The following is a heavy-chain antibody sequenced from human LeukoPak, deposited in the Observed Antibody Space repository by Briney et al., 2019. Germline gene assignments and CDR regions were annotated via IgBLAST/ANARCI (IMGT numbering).Heavy chain of an antibody. Sequence: SVKVSCKASGGTFISYAISWVRQAPGQGLEWMGGIIPIFGTANYAQKFQGRVTITADESTSTAYMELSSLRSEVTAVYYCARGWVETSSWEEYFDYWGQGTLVTVSS. CDR3: ARGWVETSSWEEYFDY. CDR2: IIPIFGTA. D-gene: IGHD6-13*01. V-gene: IGHV1-69*13. CDR1: GGTFISYA. J-gene: IGHJ4*02.